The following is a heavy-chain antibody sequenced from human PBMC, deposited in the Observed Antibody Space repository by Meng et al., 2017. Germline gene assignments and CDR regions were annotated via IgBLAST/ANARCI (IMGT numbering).Heavy chain of an antibody. J-gene: IGHJ4*02. Sequence: QWQVVQSGAEVEKPGASVKVSFKPSGYNFPDYSIHWVRRAPGQGLEWMGRINPKSGDTHYAQKFQARVTMTGDTSISTAYMELSGLRSDDTAMYYCARDEDISAAGKLFGDYWGQGTLVTVSS. CDR2: INPKSGDT. CDR1: GYNFPDYS. V-gene: IGHV1-2*06. CDR3: ARDEDISAAGKLFGDY. D-gene: IGHD6-25*01.